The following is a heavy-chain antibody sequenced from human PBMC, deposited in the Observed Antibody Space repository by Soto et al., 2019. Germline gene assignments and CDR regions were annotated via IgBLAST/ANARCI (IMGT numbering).Heavy chain of an antibody. CDR2: IIPIFGTA. Sequence: SVKVSCKASGGTFSSYAISWVRQAPGQGLEWMGGIIPIFGTANYAQKFQGRVTITADESTSTAYMELSSLRSEDTAVYYCAGRRYYQEVVEDYYYYGMDVWGQGTTVTVSS. D-gene: IGHD3-10*01. V-gene: IGHV1-69*13. J-gene: IGHJ6*02. CDR1: GGTFSSYA. CDR3: AGRRYYQEVVEDYYYYGMDV.